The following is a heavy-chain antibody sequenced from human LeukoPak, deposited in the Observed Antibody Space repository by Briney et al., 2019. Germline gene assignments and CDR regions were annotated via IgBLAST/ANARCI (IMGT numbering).Heavy chain of an antibody. CDR2: ISGSGGST. CDR1: GFTFSSYG. Sequence: GGSLRLSCAASGFTFSSYGMSWVRQAPGKGLEWVSAISGSGGSTYYADSVKGRFTISRDNSKNTLYLQMNSLRAEDTAVYYCAKANVGACTNGVCYWWYYYYYYMDVWGKGTTVTVSS. V-gene: IGHV3-23*01. J-gene: IGHJ6*03. CDR3: AKANVGACTNGVCYWWYYYYYYMDV. D-gene: IGHD2-8*01.